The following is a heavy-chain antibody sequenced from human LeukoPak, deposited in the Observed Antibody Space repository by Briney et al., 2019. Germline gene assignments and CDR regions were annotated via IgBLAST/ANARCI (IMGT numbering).Heavy chain of an antibody. CDR1: GGTFSSYA. V-gene: IGHV1-69*04. Sequence: SVKVSCKASGGTFSSYAISWVRQAPGQVLEWMGRIIPILGIANYAQKFQGRVTITADKSTSTAYMELSSLRSEDTAVYYCASPGYCSSTSCYGGTFYYYYGMDVWGQGTTVTVSS. CDR2: IIPILGIA. CDR3: ASPGYCSSTSCYGGTFYYYYGMDV. J-gene: IGHJ6*02. D-gene: IGHD2-2*01.